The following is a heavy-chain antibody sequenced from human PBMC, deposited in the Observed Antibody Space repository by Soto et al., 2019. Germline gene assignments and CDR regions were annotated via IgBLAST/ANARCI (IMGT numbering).Heavy chain of an antibody. Sequence: GGSLRLSCAASGFTFSSYGMSWVRQAPGKGLEWVSNIKQDGSEKYYVDSVKGRFTISRDNAKNSLYLQMNSLRAEDTDVSYCARASEAGHYYYYGMDVWGQGTTVTVSS. V-gene: IGHV3-7*05. CDR3: ARASEAGHYYYYGMDV. J-gene: IGHJ6*02. CDR1: GFTFSSYG. CDR2: IKQDGSEK.